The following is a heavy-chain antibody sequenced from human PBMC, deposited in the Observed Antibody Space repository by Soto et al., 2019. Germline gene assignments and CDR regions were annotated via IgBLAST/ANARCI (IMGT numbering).Heavy chain of an antibody. CDR3: AGGGAWTPEGLGY. Sequence: QVQLVESGGGVVQPGRSLRLSCAASGFTFSSFAMHWVRQAPGKGLEWLAVISSDVVNYYYAESVKGRFTISRDNSKNTVYVPINSLRNEDTGVYYCAGGGAWTPEGLGYWGQGTLVTVSS. CDR2: ISSDVVNY. V-gene: IGHV3-30-3*01. CDR1: GFTFSSFA. J-gene: IGHJ4*02. D-gene: IGHD2-15*01.